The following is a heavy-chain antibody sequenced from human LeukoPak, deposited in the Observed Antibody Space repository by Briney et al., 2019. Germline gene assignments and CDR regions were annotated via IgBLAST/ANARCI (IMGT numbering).Heavy chain of an antibody. D-gene: IGHD5-18*01. CDR2: IYYSGST. CDR3: ARVGQLGGYGMDV. CDR1: GGSISSGDYY. Sequence: PSETLSLTCTVSGGSISSGDYYWSWIRQPPGTGLEWIGYIYYSGSTYNNPSLKSRVTISVDTSKNQFSLKLSSVTAADTAVYYCARVGQLGGYGMDVWGQGTTVTVSS. J-gene: IGHJ6*02. V-gene: IGHV4-30-4*01.